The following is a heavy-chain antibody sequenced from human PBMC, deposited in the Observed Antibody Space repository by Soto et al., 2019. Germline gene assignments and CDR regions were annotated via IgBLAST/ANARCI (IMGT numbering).Heavy chain of an antibody. CDR2: IIPIFGTA. CDR3: AKVRYSSPMGYYYGMDV. D-gene: IGHD6-19*01. Sequence: SVKVSCKASRVAFSKFIVTWVRQAPGLGLEWVGGIIPIFGTANYAQKFQGRVTITADESTSTSYMEVNNLRSEDTAVYYGAKVRYSSPMGYYYGMDVWGQGTTVTVSS. J-gene: IGHJ6*02. V-gene: IGHV1-69*13. CDR1: RVAFSKFI.